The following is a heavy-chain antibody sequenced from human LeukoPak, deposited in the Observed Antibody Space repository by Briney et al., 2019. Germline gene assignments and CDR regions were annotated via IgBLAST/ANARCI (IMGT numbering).Heavy chain of an antibody. J-gene: IGHJ2*01. CDR2: IYTSGST. Sequence: KPSETLSLTCTVSGGSISSYYWSWIRQPAGKGLEWIGRIYTSGSTNYNPSLKSRVTMSVDTSKNQFSLKLSSVTAADTAVYYCARYTYYYDSSGYPNWYFDLWCRGTLVTVSP. D-gene: IGHD3-22*01. V-gene: IGHV4-4*07. CDR1: GGSISSYY. CDR3: ARYTYYYDSSGYPNWYFDL.